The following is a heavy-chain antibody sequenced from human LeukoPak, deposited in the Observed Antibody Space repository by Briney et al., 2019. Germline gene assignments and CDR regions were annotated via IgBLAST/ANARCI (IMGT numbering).Heavy chain of an antibody. CDR1: GFTFHDYA. CDR2: ISGGGGSK. V-gene: IGHV3-43*02. J-gene: IGHJ3*02. Sequence: GGSLRLFRAASGFTFHDYAIHWVRQGPGKGLEWVSLISGGGGSKYYADSMKGRFTISRDNSKNSLYLQMNSLRTEDTALYYCAKGAGSNNGTASDIWGLGRMGTVSS. CDR3: AKGAGSNNGTASDI. D-gene: IGHD5-24*01.